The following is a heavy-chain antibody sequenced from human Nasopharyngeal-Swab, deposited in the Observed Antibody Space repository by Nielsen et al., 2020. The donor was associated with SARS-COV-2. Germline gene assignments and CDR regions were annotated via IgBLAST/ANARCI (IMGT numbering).Heavy chain of an antibody. CDR2: ISSSSSYI. V-gene: IGHV3-21*01. J-gene: IGHJ4*02. CDR1: EFTFSSYS. D-gene: IGHD3-22*01. Sequence: GGSLRLSCAASEFTFSSYSMNWVRQAPGKGLEWVSSISSSSSYIYYSDSVKGRFTISRDNAKNPLYLQMNSLRAEDTAVYYCARDLGYYDSSGYYYAYYFDYWGQGTLVTVSS. CDR3: ARDLGYYDSSGYYYAYYFDY.